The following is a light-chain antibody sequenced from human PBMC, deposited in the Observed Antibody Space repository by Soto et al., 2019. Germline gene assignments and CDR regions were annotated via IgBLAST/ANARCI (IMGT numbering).Light chain of an antibody. J-gene: IGLJ1*01. CDR3: SSYAGSSNV. V-gene: IGLV2-8*01. CDR1: SSDVGGYNC. CDR2: EVN. Sequence: QSVLTRPPSASGSAGQSVAISCTGTSSDVGGYNCVSWYQQHPGKAPKLMIYEVNKRPSGVPDRFSGSKSGNTASLTVSGLQAEDEADYYCSSYAGSSNVFGTGTKVTLL.